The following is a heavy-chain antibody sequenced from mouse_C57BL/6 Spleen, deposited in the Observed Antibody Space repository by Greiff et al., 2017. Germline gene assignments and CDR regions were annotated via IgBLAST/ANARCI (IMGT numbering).Heavy chain of an antibody. CDR3: TGELYNDYGEAWFAY. CDR2: ISPKSDNYAS. CDR1: GFTFSNYW. Sequence: EVKVEESGGGLVQPGGSMKFSCVASGFTFSNYWMNWVRQSPEQGLEWVAQISPKSDNYASHYAVSVKGRFTISRDYSKSNVYLQMNNLRAEATGIYYCTGELYNDYGEAWFAYWGQGTLVTVSA. D-gene: IGHD2-4*01. J-gene: IGHJ3*01. V-gene: IGHV6-3*01.